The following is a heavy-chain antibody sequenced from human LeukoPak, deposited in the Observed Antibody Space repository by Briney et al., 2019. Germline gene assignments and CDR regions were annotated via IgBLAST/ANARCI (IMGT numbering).Heavy chain of an antibody. CDR3: ARWTGYSMGGFDY. Sequence: GSLRLSCAASGFTVNSYYMSWVRQAPGKGLEWVSLIYGDGSTSYADSVKGRFTISRDNSKKTLSLQMNSLRAEDTAMYYCARWTGYSMGGFDYWGQGTLVTVSS. CDR1: GFTVNSYY. J-gene: IGHJ4*02. V-gene: IGHV3-53*01. D-gene: IGHD3/OR15-3a*01. CDR2: IYGDGST.